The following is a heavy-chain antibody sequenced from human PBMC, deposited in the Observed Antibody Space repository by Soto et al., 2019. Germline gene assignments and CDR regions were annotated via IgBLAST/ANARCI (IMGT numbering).Heavy chain of an antibody. CDR2: IYYSGCT. D-gene: IGHD2-15*01. CDR1: GGSISSGGYY. V-gene: IGHV4-61*08. CDR3: TRSGGGRLSFFDY. Sequence: PSETLSLTCTVSGGSISSGGYYWSWIRQHPGKGLEFIGYIYYSGCTNYNPSRKIRFTISVDSSKNQFSLKLSSVTAAYTALYYCTRSGGGRLSFFDYWGQGTLVTVSS. J-gene: IGHJ4*02.